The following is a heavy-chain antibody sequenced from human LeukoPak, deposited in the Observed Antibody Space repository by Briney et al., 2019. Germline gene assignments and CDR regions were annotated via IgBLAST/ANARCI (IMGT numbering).Heavy chain of an antibody. J-gene: IGHJ4*02. CDR3: ARGRRMTRLSYFDY. V-gene: IGHV4-39*07. CDR1: GGSISSGSYY. CDR2: INHSGST. D-gene: IGHD2-15*01. Sequence: SQTLSLTCTVSGGSISSGSYYWSWIRQPPGKGLEWIGEINHSGSTNYNPSLKSRVTISVDTSKNQFSLKLSSVTAADTAVYYCARGRRMTRLSYFDYWGQGTLVTVSS.